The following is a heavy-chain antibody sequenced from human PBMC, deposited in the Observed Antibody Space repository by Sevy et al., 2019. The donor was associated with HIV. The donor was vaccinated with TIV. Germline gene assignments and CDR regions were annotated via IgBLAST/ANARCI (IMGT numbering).Heavy chain of an antibody. CDR3: TGVRGRLGWFDS. CDR1: GFTFSDYT. J-gene: IGHJ5*01. D-gene: IGHD3-10*01. CDR2: ISYDGSRT. Sequence: GGSLRLSCAASGFTFSDYTIHWVRQAPGKGLEWVSVISYDGSRTSYADSVKGRFTISRDNSKNTLFLQMNSLRAEDTAVYYCTGVRGRLGWFDSWGQGTLVTVSS. V-gene: IGHV3-30*04.